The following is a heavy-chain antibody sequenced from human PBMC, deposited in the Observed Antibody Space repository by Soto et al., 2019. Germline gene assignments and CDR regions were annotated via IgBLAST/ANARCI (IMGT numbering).Heavy chain of an antibody. CDR3: VRNWFSVSGRFHFGY. CDR2: VYYSGNS. D-gene: IGHD3-10*01. Sequence: SETLSLTCTVSGASITTSDWSWIWKPKGKGLEWIGNVYYSGNSDSSPSLKIRVPISIDTSKTQDSLKLNSVTAADTAAYSCVRNWFSVSGRFHFGYWGQGIPVTVSS. J-gene: IGHJ4*02. CDR1: GASITTSD. V-gene: IGHV4-59*01.